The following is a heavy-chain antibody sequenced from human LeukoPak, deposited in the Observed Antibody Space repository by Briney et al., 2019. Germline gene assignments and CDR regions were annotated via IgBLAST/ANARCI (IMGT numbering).Heavy chain of an antibody. CDR2: INPNSGGT. CDR1: GYTFTSYD. Sequence: GASVKVSCKASGYTFTSYDINWMRQAPGQGLEWMGWINPNSGGTNYAQKFQGRVTMTRDTSISTAYMELSRLRSDDTAVYYCARVPIYYYYMDVWGKGTTVTVSS. J-gene: IGHJ6*03. V-gene: IGHV1-2*02. D-gene: IGHD3-3*01. CDR3: ARVPIYYYYMDV.